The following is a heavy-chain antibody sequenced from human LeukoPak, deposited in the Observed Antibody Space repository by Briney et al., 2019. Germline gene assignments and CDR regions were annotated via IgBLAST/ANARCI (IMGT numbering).Heavy chain of an antibody. CDR3: ARPYSSGWSHDGFDI. J-gene: IGHJ3*02. V-gene: IGHV5-51*01. D-gene: IGHD6-19*01. CDR2: IYPGDSDT. Sequence: GESLKISCKGSGYSFTNYWIGWVRHMPGKGLDCIGIIYPGDSDTKYSPSFQGQVTISADKSISTAYLQWSSLKASDTAMYYCARPYSSGWSHDGFDIWGQGTMVTVSS. CDR1: GYSFTNYW.